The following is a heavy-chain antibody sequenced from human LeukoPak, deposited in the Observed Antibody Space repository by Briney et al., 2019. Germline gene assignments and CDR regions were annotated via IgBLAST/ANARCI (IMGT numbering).Heavy chain of an antibody. CDR2: IYYSGST. V-gene: IGHV4-59*01. Sequence: SETLSLTCTVSGGSISSYYWSWIRQPPGKGLEWIGYIYYSGSTNYHRSLKSRVTISVDTSKNQFSLNLSSVTAADTAVYYCAREVGDYYAFDIWGQGTMVTVSS. J-gene: IGHJ3*02. CDR1: GGSISSYY. D-gene: IGHD4-17*01. CDR3: AREVGDYYAFDI.